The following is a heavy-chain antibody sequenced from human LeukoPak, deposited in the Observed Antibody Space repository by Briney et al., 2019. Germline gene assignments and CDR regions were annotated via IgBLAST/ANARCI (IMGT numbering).Heavy chain of an antibody. CDR2: INHSGST. J-gene: IGHJ4*01. CDR3: GRGRTRRITMIVVVNKTPFDY. CDR1: GGSFSGYY. V-gene: IGHV4-34*01. D-gene: IGHD3-22*01. Sequence: PSETLSLTCAVYGGSFSGYYWSWIRQPPGKGLEWIGEINHSGSTNYNPSLKSRVTISVDTAKNQFPPKLNSVTAAETAVFYSGRGRTRRITMIVVVNKTPFDYWGHGTLVTVSS.